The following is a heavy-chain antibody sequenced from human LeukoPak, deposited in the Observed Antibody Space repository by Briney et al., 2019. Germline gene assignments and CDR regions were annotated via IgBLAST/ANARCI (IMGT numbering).Heavy chain of an antibody. J-gene: IGHJ4*02. CDR3: ASQGPSSSCDY. CDR2: IIPILGIA. CDR1: GGTFSRYT. V-gene: IGHV1-69*02. Sequence: SVKLSCKASGGTFSRYTISWVRQASGQGLEWMGRIIPILGIANYAQKFQGRVTITADKSTSTAYMELSSLRSEDTAVYFCASQGPSSSCDYWGQGTLVTVSS. D-gene: IGHD6-13*01.